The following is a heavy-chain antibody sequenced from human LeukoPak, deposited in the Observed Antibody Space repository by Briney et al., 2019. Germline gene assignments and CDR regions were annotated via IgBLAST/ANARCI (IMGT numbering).Heavy chain of an antibody. J-gene: IGHJ4*02. D-gene: IGHD6-13*01. CDR3: ARAPSIAAAGYYFDY. CDR1: GFTFSSYA. CDR2: ISYDGSNK. V-gene: IGHV3-30*04. Sequence: GGPLRLSCAASGFTFSSYAMHWVRQAPGKGLEWVAVISYDGSNKYYADSVKGRFTISRDNSKNTLYLQMNSLRAEDTAVYYCARAPSIAAAGYYFDYWGQGTLVTVSS.